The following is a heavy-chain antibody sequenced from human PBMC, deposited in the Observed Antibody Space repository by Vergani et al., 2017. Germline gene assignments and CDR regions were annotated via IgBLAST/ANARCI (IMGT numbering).Heavy chain of an antibody. D-gene: IGHD3-10*01. V-gene: IGHV3-11*01. J-gene: IGHJ5*02. Sequence: QVQLVESGGGLVKPGGSLRLSCAASGFSFSDHYMTWIRQAPGKGLEWVSYISNSGNTIEYADSVKGRFSISRDNAKSSLFLQMDSLRAEDTAVYYCAKSPLWFGELSWGQGTLVTVSS. CDR1: GFSFSDHY. CDR3: AKSPLWFGELS. CDR2: ISNSGNTI.